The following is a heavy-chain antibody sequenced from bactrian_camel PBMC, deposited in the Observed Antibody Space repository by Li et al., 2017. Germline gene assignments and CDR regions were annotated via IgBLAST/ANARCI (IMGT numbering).Heavy chain of an antibody. Sequence: VQLVESGGDSVQPGGSLRLSCAASGFSFSDSHMSWVRQAPGKGLEWVSAIDSGGSSTYYADSVKGRFTISRANAKNTLYLQLNSLQTEDTAMYYCAKDSPIWFGYTASFDYWGQGTQVTV. CDR3: AKDSPIWFGYTASFDY. CDR2: IDSGGSST. V-gene: IGHV3S40*01. CDR1: GFSFSDSH. J-gene: IGHJ4*01. D-gene: IGHD5*01.